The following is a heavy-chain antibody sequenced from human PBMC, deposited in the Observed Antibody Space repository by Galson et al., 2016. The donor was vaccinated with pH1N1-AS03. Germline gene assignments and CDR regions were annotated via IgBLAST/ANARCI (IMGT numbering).Heavy chain of an antibody. D-gene: IGHD3-16*02. CDR2: MIGGGTDT. J-gene: IGHJ4*02. CDR1: GFVFNNYA. V-gene: IGHV3-23*01. Sequence: SLRLSCAASGFVFNNYAMNWVRQAPGKGLEWVASMIGGGTDTYHANSVKGRFTISRDNSKNTLYLQMNSLRAEDTAVYYCAKATLGSCSNVRCYPFDYWGQGTQVTVSS. CDR3: AKATLGSCSNVRCYPFDY.